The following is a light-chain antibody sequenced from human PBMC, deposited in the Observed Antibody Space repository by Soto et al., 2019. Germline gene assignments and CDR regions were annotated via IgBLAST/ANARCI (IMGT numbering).Light chain of an antibody. CDR2: EVN. CDR3: YSFAGFNTQ. Sequence: QSALTQPASVSGSPGQSIAISCTGNSSGVGAFNLVSWYQQHPGRAPKLIIYEVNKRPSGISSRFSASKSGNTASLTISGLQAHDEDDYYCYSFAGFNTQFGGGTKVTVL. CDR1: SSGVGAFNL. J-gene: IGLJ2*01. V-gene: IGLV2-23*02.